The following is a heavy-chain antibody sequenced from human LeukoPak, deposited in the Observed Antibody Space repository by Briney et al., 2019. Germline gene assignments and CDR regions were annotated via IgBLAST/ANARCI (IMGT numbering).Heavy chain of an antibody. Sequence: GESLKISCKSSGYSFTTYWIGWVRQMPGQGLECMGIIYPGDSDTRYSPSFQGQVTISADKSISTAYLQWSSLKASDTAVYYCARRGSGWYVDYWGQGTLVTVSS. CDR3: ARRGSGWYVDY. V-gene: IGHV5-51*01. CDR1: GYSFTTYW. J-gene: IGHJ4*02. CDR2: IYPGDSDT. D-gene: IGHD6-19*01.